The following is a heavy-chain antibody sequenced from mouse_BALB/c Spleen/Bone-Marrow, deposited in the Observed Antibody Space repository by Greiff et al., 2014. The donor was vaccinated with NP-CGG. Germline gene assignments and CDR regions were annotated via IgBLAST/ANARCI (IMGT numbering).Heavy chain of an antibody. D-gene: IGHD2-4*01. CDR1: GYTFTDYV. V-gene: IGHV1-77*01. J-gene: IGHJ1*01. Sequence: QVQLQQSGPELVKPGASVKMSCKASGYTFTDYVISWVKQRAGQGLEWIGEIYPGSGSTYYNEKFKDKATLTADKSSNTAYMQLSSLTSEDSAVYFCARYYDYDWYFDVWGAGTTVTVSS. CDR3: ARYYDYDWYFDV. CDR2: IYPGSGST.